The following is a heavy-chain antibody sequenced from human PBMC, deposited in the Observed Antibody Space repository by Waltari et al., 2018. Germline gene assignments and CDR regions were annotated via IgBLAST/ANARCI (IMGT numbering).Heavy chain of an antibody. CDR1: GGTFSSCA. V-gene: IGHV1-69*04. J-gene: IGHJ4*02. D-gene: IGHD5-12*01. CDR2: IIPILGIA. Sequence: QVQLVQSGAEVKKTGSSVKVSCKASGGTFSSCAIRRMRQAPGQGLEWMGRIIPILGIANYAQKFQGRVTITADKSTSTAYMELSSLRSEDTAVYYCARGSGYSGYEHYWGQGTLVTVSS. CDR3: ARGSGYSGYEHY.